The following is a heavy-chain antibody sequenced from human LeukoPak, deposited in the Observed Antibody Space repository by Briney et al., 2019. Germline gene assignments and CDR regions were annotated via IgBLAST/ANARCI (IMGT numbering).Heavy chain of an antibody. D-gene: IGHD7-27*01. CDR3: ANPWGPGWYFDL. J-gene: IGHJ2*01. CDR2: ISISGDST. CDR1: GFTFSNHA. V-gene: IGHV3-23*01. Sequence: AGGSLRLSCEASGFTFSNHAMAWVRQAPGQGLEWVSPISISGDSTYYADSVKGRFTISRDNSKNTLYLQMNGLRAGDTALYYCANPWGPGWYFDLWGRGTLVTVSS.